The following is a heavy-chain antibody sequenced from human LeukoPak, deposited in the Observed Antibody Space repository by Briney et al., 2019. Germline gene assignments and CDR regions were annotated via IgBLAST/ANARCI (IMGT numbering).Heavy chain of an antibody. Sequence: QPGGSLRLSCVASGFTFSSYRMHWVRQAPGKGLVWVSRIDVDGSGTIYADSGKGRFTISRDNAKNTLYLQMNSLRGEDGAVYYCARDGSLPDYWGQGTLVTVSS. J-gene: IGHJ4*02. V-gene: IGHV3-74*01. CDR3: ARDGSLPDY. D-gene: IGHD1-1*01. CDR2: IDVDGSGT. CDR1: GFTFSSYR.